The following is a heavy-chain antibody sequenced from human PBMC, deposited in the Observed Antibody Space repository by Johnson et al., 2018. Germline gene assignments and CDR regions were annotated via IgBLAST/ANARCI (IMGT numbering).Heavy chain of an antibody. CDR3: VAAYSSGWYPHGMDV. CDR2: ITYGGSKK. D-gene: IGHD6-19*01. Sequence: QVQLVESGGGVVQPGRSLRLSCAASGFTFSSYGMPWVRPAPGKGLEWVAVITYGGSKKDYADSVKGRFTIARDNAQNTLYLQMNSLRAEDTAVYYCVAAYSSGWYPHGMDVWGQGTTVTVSS. CDR1: GFTFSSYG. J-gene: IGHJ6*02. V-gene: IGHV3-30*03.